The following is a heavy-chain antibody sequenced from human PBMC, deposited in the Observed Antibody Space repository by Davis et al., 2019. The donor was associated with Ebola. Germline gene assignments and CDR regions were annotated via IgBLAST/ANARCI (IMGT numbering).Heavy chain of an antibody. CDR1: GYTFTSYD. V-gene: IGHV1-8*01. CDR3: ARKRGTTVTTDNWFDP. J-gene: IGHJ5*02. CDR2: MNPNRGNT. Sequence: GESLKISCKGSGYTFTSYDINWVRQATGQGLEWMGWMNPNRGNTGYAQKFQGRVTMTRNTSISTAYMELSSLRSEDTAVYYCARKRGTTVTTDNWFDPWGQGTLVTVSS. D-gene: IGHD4-17*01.